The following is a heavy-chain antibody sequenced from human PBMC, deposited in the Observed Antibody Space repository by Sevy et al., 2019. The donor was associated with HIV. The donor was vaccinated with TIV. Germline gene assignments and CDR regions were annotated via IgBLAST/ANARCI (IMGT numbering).Heavy chain of an antibody. D-gene: IGHD3-10*01. CDR1: GFTFSSYG. V-gene: IGHV3-30*18. Sequence: GGSLRLSCAASGFTFSSYGMHWVRQAPGKGLEWVVVISYDGSNKYYADSVKGRFTISRDNSKNTLYLQMNSLRAEDTAVYYCAKVMVLWFGESPLGGMDVWGQGTTVTVSS. CDR2: ISYDGSNK. CDR3: AKVMVLWFGESPLGGMDV. J-gene: IGHJ6*02.